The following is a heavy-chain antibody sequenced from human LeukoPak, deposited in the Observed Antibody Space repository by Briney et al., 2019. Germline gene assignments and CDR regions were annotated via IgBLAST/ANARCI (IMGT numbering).Heavy chain of an antibody. D-gene: IGHD3-9*01. CDR3: ASFTRYFDWLSPGGWDLTNDY. Sequence: SETLSLTCTVSGDYINNHYWGWIRQSPGKGLDWIAYLHNRGRGITDYNPSLESRVTTSVDTSKSQFSLNLNSVTAADTAVYYCASFTRYFDWLSPGGWDLTNDYWGQGTLVTVSS. J-gene: IGHJ4*02. V-gene: IGHV4-4*09. CDR1: GDYINNHY. CDR2: LHNRGRGIT.